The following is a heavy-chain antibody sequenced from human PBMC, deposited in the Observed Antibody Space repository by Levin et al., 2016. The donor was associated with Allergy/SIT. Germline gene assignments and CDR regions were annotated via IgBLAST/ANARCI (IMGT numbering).Heavy chain of an antibody. CDR3: ARVGAAAGPYYFDY. CDR1: GYTFTSYA. CDR2: INAGNGNT. V-gene: IGHV1-3*01. J-gene: IGHJ4*02. D-gene: IGHD6-13*01. Sequence: ASVKVSCKASGYTFTSYAMHWVRQAPGQRLEWMGWINAGNGNTKYSQKFQGRVTITRDTSASTAYMELSSLRSEDTAVYYCARVGAAAGPYYFDYWGQGTLVTVSS.